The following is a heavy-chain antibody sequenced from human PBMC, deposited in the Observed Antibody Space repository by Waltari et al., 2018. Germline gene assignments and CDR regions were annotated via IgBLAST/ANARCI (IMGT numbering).Heavy chain of an antibody. CDR1: GYTFTDYY. CDR2: VDPEDGET. J-gene: IGHJ4*02. V-gene: IGHV1-69-2*01. Sequence: EVQLVQSGAEVKKPGATVKISCKASGYTFTDYYMHWVQQAPGKGLEWMGRVDPEDGETIDAEKFQGRVTITADTATDTAYMELSSLRSEDTAVYYCATDERYYYDSSGQSASQYWGQGTLVTVSS. D-gene: IGHD3-22*01. CDR3: ATDERYYYDSSGQSASQY.